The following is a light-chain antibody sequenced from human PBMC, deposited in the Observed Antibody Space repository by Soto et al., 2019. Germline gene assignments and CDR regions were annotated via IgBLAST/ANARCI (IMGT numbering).Light chain of an antibody. V-gene: IGKV3-20*01. J-gene: IGKJ4*01. Sequence: EIVLTQSPGTLSLSPGERATLSCRASQSVSSSYLAWYQQKPGQAARLLIYGASSRATGIPDRFSGSGSGTDFTLTIISLEPEDFAVYYCQQFGSSPLTFGGGTKVAIK. CDR1: QSVSSSY. CDR3: QQFGSSPLT. CDR2: GAS.